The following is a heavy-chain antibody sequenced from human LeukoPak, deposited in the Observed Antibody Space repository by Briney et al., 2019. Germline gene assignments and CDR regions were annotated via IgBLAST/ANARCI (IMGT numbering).Heavy chain of an antibody. J-gene: IGHJ4*02. D-gene: IGHD3-22*01. CDR3: ARGPNYYDNSGYLDYFDY. CDR2: ISSSSSYI. CDR1: GFTFSSYS. Sequence: GGSLRLSCAASGFTFSSYSMNWVRQAPGKGLEWVSSISSSSSYIYYADSVKGRFTISRDNAKNSLYLQMNSLRAEDTAVYYCARGPNYYDNSGYLDYFDYWGQGTLVTVSS. V-gene: IGHV3-21*01.